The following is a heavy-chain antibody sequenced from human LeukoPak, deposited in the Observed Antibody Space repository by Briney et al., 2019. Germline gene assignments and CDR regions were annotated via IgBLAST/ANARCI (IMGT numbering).Heavy chain of an antibody. CDR1: GYTFTGYY. CDR2: INPNSGGT. J-gene: IGHJ4*02. V-gene: IGHV1-2*02. Sequence: ASVKVSCKASGYTFTGYYMHWVRQAPGQGLEWMGWINPNSGGTNYAQKIQGRVTMTTDTSTTTAYMELRSLRSDDTAVYYCARDLPYSSSWESIDYWGQGTLVTVSS. D-gene: IGHD6-13*01. CDR3: ARDLPYSSSWESIDY.